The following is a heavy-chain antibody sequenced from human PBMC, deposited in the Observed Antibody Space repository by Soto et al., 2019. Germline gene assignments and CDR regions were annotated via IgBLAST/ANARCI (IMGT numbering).Heavy chain of an antibody. V-gene: IGHV3-48*02. CDR3: ARGTGIGDWFIDY. Sequence: GGSLRLSCAGSGFTFSRYSFNWVRQAPGKGLELVSYISGTGNSILYADSVEGRLTISRDNARNILFLEMDSLRDEDTAVYYWARGTGIGDWFIDYWGQGTLVTVSS. J-gene: IGHJ4*02. D-gene: IGHD3-9*01. CDR2: ISGTGNSI. CDR1: GFTFSRYS.